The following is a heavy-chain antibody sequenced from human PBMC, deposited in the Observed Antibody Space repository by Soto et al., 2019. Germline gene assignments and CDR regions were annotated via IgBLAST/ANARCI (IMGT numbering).Heavy chain of an antibody. CDR3: ASVSANTAMVYFDY. V-gene: IGHV1-69*13. Sequence: ASVKVSCKASGGTFSSYAISWVRQAPGQGLEWVGGIIPIFGTANYAQKFQGRVTITADESTSTAYMELSSLRSEDTAVYYCASVSANTAMVYFDYWGQGTLVTVSS. CDR2: IIPIFGTA. J-gene: IGHJ4*02. CDR1: GGTFSSYA. D-gene: IGHD5-18*01.